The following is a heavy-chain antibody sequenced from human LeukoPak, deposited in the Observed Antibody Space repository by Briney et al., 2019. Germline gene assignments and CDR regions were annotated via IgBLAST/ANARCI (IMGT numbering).Heavy chain of an antibody. J-gene: IGHJ5*02. D-gene: IGHD3-22*01. CDR3: ARALRHYDSSGYYWFDP. V-gene: IGHV1-18*01. CDR1: GYTFSSYG. CDR2: ISAYNGNT. Sequence: ASVKVSCKAYGYTFSSYGISWVRQAPGQGLEWMGWISAYNGNTNYAQKLQGRVTMTTDTSTSTAYMELRSLRSDDTAVYYCARALRHYDSSGYYWFDPWGQGTLVTVSS.